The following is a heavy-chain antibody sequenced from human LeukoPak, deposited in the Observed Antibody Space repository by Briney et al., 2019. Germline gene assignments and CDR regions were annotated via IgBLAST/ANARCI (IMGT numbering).Heavy chain of an antibody. D-gene: IGHD3-22*01. CDR1: GGSVSSYY. CDR2: YHDGGST. CDR3: AKFYFDSSGYYDVFDI. J-gene: IGHJ3*02. V-gene: IGHV4-59*02. Sequence: SETLSLTCSVSGGSVSSYYWSWIRQPPGKGLEWIVFYHDGGSTVYNPSFKSRVTISVDTSKNQVYLKLSSVTAADTAVYFCAKFYFDSSGYYDVFDIWGQGTMVTVSS.